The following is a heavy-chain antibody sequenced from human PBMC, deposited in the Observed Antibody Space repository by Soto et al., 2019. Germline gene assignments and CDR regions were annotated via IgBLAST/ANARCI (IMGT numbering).Heavy chain of an antibody. J-gene: IGHJ5*02. CDR1: GGSISSGDYS. CDR3: ARGVTVFGLVSRFWFDP. V-gene: IGHV4-30-4*01. Sequence: SETLSLTCTVSGGSISSGDYSWSWVRQSPGKGLEWIGHIYNSGITYYNPSLKSRVVISIDTSRNQYSLRLNSLTAADRAVYFCARGVTVFGLVSRFWFDPWGQGTVVTVSS. CDR2: IYNSGIT. D-gene: IGHD3-3*01.